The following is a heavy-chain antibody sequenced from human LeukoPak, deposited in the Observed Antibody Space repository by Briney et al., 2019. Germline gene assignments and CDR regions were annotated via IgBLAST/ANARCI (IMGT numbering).Heavy chain of an antibody. CDR3: ARRPDGGAFDI. CDR1: GGSISSYY. V-gene: IGHV4-59*01. J-gene: IGHJ3*02. Sequence: SETLSLTCTVSGGSISSYYWSWVRQPPGKGLEWIGYIYYSGITNYNPSLKSRVTMSIDTSKNQFSLKLSSVTAADTAVYYCARRPDGGAFDIWGQGTMVTVSS. CDR2: IYYSGIT. D-gene: IGHD3-10*01.